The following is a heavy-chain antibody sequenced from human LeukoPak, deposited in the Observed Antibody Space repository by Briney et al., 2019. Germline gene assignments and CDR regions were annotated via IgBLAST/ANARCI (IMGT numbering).Heavy chain of an antibody. CDR3: ARDLYYDILTGRRDAFDI. D-gene: IGHD3-9*01. CDR2: IYYSGGT. J-gene: IGHJ3*02. CDR1: GGSISSYY. Sequence: PSETLSLTCTVSGGSISSYYWSWIRQSPGKGLEWIGYIYYSGGTNYNPSLKSRVTISVDTSKNQFSLKLSSVTAADTAVYYCARDLYYDILTGRRDAFDIWGQGTMVTVSS. V-gene: IGHV4-59*01.